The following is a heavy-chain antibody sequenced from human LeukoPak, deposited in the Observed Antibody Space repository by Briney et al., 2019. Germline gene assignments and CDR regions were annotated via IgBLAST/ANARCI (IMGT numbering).Heavy chain of an antibody. CDR3: AKDYKRRIMDV. V-gene: IGHV3-7*03. Sequence: GGSLRLSCAASGFTFSSYWMSWVRQAPGKGLEWVANIKQDGSEKYYVDSVKGRFTISRDNAKNTLYLQMNSLRAEDTAVYYCAKDYKRRIMDVWGKGTTVTVS. CDR1: GFTFSSYW. CDR2: IKQDGSEK. D-gene: IGHD1-1*01. J-gene: IGHJ6*03.